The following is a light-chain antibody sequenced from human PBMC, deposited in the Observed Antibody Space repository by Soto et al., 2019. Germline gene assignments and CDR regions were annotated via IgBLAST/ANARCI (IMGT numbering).Light chain of an antibody. V-gene: IGKV1-5*01. Sequence: DIQMTQSPSTLSGSVGDRVTITCRASQTISSWLAWYQQKPGKAPKLLIYDASTLESGVPSRFSGSGSGTEFTLAISSLQPDDFATYYCQQYDNYRAFGQGTKVEIK. CDR2: DAS. CDR3: QQYDNYRA. J-gene: IGKJ1*01. CDR1: QTISSW.